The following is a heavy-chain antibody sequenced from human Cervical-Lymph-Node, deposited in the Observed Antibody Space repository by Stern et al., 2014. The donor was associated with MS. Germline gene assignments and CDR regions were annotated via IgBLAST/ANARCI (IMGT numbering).Heavy chain of an antibody. CDR3: ASASITGTTGYALDV. J-gene: IGHJ6*02. Sequence: VQLVQSGAEVRKPGSSVKVSCKASGGTFSSYAISWVRQAPGQGLEWMGRIIPILGIANYAQKFQGRVTITADKSTSTIYMEVSSLTSEDSAMYYCASASITGTTGYALDVWGQGTTVTVSS. V-gene: IGHV1-69*09. CDR1: GGTFSSYA. CDR2: IIPILGIA. D-gene: IGHD1-7*01.